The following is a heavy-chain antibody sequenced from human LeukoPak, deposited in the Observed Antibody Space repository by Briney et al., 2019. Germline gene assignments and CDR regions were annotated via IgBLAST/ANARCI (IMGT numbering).Heavy chain of an antibody. CDR2: IYTSGST. CDR3: ARGSGPHWYNWNYFDY. V-gene: IGHV4-4*09. D-gene: IGHD1-20*01. CDR1: GGSISSYY. Sequence: SETLSLTCTVSGGSISSYYWSWIRQPPGKGLEWIGYIYTSGSTNYNPSLKRRVTISVDTSKNQFSLKLSSVTAADTAVYYCARGSGPHWYNWNYFDYWGQGTLVTVSS. J-gene: IGHJ4*02.